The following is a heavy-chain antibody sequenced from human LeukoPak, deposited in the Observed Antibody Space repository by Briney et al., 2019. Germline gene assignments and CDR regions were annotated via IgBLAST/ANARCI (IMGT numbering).Heavy chain of an antibody. CDR2: ISSSSSTI. CDR3: ARGPRTYCSSTSCSTYYFDY. V-gene: IGHV3-48*02. J-gene: IGHJ4*02. CDR1: GFTFSSYS. Sequence: GGSLRLPCAASGFTFSSYSMNWVRQAPGKGLEWVSYISSSSSTIYYADSVKGRFTISRDNAKNSLYLQMNSLRDEDTAVYYCARGPRTYCSSTSCSTYYFDYWGQGTLVTVSS. D-gene: IGHD2-2*02.